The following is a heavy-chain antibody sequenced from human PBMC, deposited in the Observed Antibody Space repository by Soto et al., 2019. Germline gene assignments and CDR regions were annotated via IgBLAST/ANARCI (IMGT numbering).Heavy chain of an antibody. CDR1: GFSLSNARMG. V-gene: IGHV2-26*01. CDR3: ARKNEGYYYGMDV. J-gene: IGHJ6*02. CDR2: IFSNDEK. Sequence: QVTLKESGPVLVKPTETLTLTCTVSGFSLSNARMGVSWIRQPPGKALEWLSHIFSNDEKSYSTSLKSRLTISKHTSKSQVVLTMTNMDPVDTATYYCARKNEGYYYGMDVWGQGTTVTVSS.